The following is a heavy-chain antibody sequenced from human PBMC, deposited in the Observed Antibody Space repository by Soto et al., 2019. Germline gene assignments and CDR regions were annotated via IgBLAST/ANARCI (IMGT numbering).Heavy chain of an antibody. J-gene: IGHJ4*02. CDR3: AKSSYGSGSGEDY. Sequence: EVQLLESGGGLVQPGGSLRLSCAASGFTFSSYAMSWVRQAPGKGLEWVSAISGSGGSTYYADSVKGRFTISRDNSKNPLYLQMNSLRAEDTAVYYCAKSSYGSGSGEDYWGQGPLVTVSS. D-gene: IGHD3-10*01. CDR1: GFTFSSYA. CDR2: ISGSGGST. V-gene: IGHV3-23*01.